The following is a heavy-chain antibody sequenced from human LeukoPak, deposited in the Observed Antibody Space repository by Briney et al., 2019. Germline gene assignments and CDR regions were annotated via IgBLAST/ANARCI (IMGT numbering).Heavy chain of an antibody. V-gene: IGHV4-31*03. CDR2: TFYSGST. D-gene: IGHD3-22*01. J-gene: IGHJ5*02. Sequence: TLSLTCTVSGGSISSGDYYWSWIRQHPEKGLEWIGYTFYSGSTYYNPSLKSRVTISVDTSKNQFSLKLSSVTAADTAVYYCARAIRGRMIVVPVDTRFDPWGQGTLVTVSS. CDR3: ARAIRGRMIVVPVDTRFDP. CDR1: GGSISSGDYY.